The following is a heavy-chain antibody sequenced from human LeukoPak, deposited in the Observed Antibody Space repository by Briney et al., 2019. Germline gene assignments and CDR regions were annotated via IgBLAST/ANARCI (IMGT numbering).Heavy chain of an antibody. V-gene: IGHV4-61*02. CDR1: GGSFSSGSYY. CDR2: IYTSRST. CDR3: ARAGGAGYSSGWSLYYFDY. Sequence: SQTLSLTCTVSGGSFSSGSYYWSWIRQPAGKGLEWIGRIYTSRSTNYNPSLKSRVTISVDTSKNQFSLKLSSVTAADTAVYYCARAGGAGYSSGWSLYYFDYWGQGTLVTVSS. J-gene: IGHJ4*02. D-gene: IGHD6-19*01.